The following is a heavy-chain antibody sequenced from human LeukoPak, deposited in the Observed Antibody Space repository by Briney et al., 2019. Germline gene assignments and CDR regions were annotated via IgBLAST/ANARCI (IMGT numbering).Heavy chain of an antibody. D-gene: IGHD3-3*01. V-gene: IGHV3-23*01. CDR2: ISGSGGST. CDR3: AKEGHYDFWSGYLDYYYYGMGV. CDR1: GFIFSSYW. J-gene: IGHJ6*02. Sequence: GGSLRLSCAASGFIFSSYWMSWVRQAPGKGLEWVSAISGSGGSTYYADSVKGRFTISRDNSKNTLYLQMNSLRAEDTAVYYCAKEGHYDFWSGYLDYYYYGMGVWGQGTTVTVSS.